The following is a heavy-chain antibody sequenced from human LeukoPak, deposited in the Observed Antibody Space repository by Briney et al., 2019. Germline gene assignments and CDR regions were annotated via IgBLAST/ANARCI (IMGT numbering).Heavy chain of an antibody. CDR3: ASSRNALSGMDV. J-gene: IGHJ6*02. CDR2: INPNSGGT. Sequence: ASVKVSCKASGYTFTKYGISWARQAPGQGLEWMGWINPNSGGTNYAQKFQGWVTMTRDTSISTAYMELSRLRSDDTAVYYCASSRNALSGMDVWGRGTTVTVSS. D-gene: IGHD3-16*01. V-gene: IGHV1-2*04. CDR1: GYTFTKYG.